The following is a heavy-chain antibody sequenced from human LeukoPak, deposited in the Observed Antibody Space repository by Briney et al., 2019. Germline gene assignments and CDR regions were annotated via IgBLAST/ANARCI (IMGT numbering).Heavy chain of an antibody. D-gene: IGHD3-3*02. V-gene: IGHV5-51*01. CDR3: ARTGIFADYQRGAFDI. CDR2: IYPGDSDT. Sequence: GESLKISCKGSGYSFTSYWIGWVRQMPGKGLEWMGIIYPGDSDTRYSPSLQGQVTISADQSISTAYLQWSSLKASGTAMYYCARTGIFADYQRGAFDIWGQGTMVTVSS. CDR1: GYSFTSYW. J-gene: IGHJ3*02.